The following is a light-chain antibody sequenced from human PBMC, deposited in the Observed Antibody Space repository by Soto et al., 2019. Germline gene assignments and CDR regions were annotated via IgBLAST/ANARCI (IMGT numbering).Light chain of an antibody. V-gene: IGKV1-9*01. Sequence: DIQFTHSPSFLSASVVDRVTLTCRASQGISSYLAWYQQRTGKAPKLLIYAASTLQTGVPSRFSGSGSGTEFTLTISSLQPEDFATYHCQQLTSYPRSTCGQGKRLEIK. J-gene: IGKJ5*01. CDR1: QGISSY. CDR2: AAS. CDR3: QQLTSYPRST.